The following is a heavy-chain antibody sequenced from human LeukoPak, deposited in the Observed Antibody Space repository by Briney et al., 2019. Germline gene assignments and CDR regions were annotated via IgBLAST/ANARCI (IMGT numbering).Heavy chain of an antibody. Sequence: GGSLRLSCAASGFTFSRYAMSWVRQAPGKGLEWVSAITDGGGSTYYADSVKGRFTISRDNSKNTLYLQMNSLRAEDTAVYYCAKDEAADRYIYWGQGTLVTVSS. CDR1: GFTFSRYA. CDR3: AKDEAADRYIY. J-gene: IGHJ4*02. D-gene: IGHD6-13*01. CDR2: ITDGGGST. V-gene: IGHV3-23*01.